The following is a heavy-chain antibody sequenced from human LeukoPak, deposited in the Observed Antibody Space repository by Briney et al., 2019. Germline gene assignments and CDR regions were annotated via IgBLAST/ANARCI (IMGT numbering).Heavy chain of an antibody. V-gene: IGHV3-23*01. J-gene: IGHJ4*02. D-gene: IGHD5-18*01. CDR3: ARDSQWIQLWLRGEGGFDY. Sequence: PGGSLRLSCAASGFSFGNHAMIWVRQAAGKGLEWVSVVSGSGDTTHYADSVKGRFTISRDNAKNSLYLQMNSLRAEDTAVYYCARDSQWIQLWLRGEGGFDYWGQGTLVTVSS. CDR2: VSGSGDTT. CDR1: GFSFGNHA.